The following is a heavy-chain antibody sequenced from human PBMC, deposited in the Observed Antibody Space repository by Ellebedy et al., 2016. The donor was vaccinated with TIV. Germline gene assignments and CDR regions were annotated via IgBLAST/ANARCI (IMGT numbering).Heavy chain of an antibody. J-gene: IGHJ3*02. CDR2: ISWNSGSI. Sequence: GGSLRLSCAASGFTFDDYAMHWVRQAPGKGLEWVSGISWNSGSIGYADSVKGRFTISRDNSKNTLYLQMNSLRAEDTAVYYCARGRRTRERDDAFDIWGQGTMVTVSS. CDR3: ARGRRTRERDDAFDI. V-gene: IGHV3-9*01. D-gene: IGHD6-6*01. CDR1: GFTFDDYA.